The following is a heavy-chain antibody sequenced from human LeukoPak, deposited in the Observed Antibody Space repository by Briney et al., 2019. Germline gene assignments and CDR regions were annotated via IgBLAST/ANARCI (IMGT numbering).Heavy chain of an antibody. CDR2: IRSEANSYAT. V-gene: IGHV3-73*01. CDR1: GFTFSGSA. J-gene: IGHJ3*01. D-gene: IGHD2/OR15-2a*01. CDR3: VRTQIIEANAFDL. Sequence: GGSLRLYCAASGFTFSGSAMHWVRQASGRGLEWVGRIRSEANSYATAYAGSVKDRFTISRDDSKNTAFLQMSSLKTEDTAVYYCVRTQIIEANAFDLWGQGTMVTVSS.